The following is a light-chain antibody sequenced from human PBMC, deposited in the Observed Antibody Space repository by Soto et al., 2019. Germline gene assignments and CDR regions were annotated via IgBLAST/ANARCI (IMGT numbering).Light chain of an antibody. CDR2: KAS. Sequence: DIQMTPSPSTLSESVGDRVTITCRASQTISSWLAWYQQKPGKAPKLLIYKASTLKSGVPSRFSGSGSGTEFTLTISSLQPDDFATYYCQHYNSYSEAFGQGTKVDSK. J-gene: IGKJ1*01. CDR3: QHYNSYSEA. CDR1: QTISSW. V-gene: IGKV1-5*03.